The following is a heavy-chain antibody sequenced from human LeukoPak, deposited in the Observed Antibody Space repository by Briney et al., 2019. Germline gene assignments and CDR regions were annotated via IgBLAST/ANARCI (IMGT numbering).Heavy chain of an antibody. D-gene: IGHD6-19*01. J-gene: IGHJ4*02. CDR1: GFTVSNNY. Sequence: GGSLRLSCAASGFTVSNNYMSWVRQAPGKGLEWVSVIYSGGNTYYADSVKGRFTISRDNSKNTVYLQMNSLRAEDTAVYYCATGYSSDFYFFDYWGQGTLVTASS. CDR2: IYSGGNT. CDR3: ATGYSSDFYFFDY. V-gene: IGHV3-53*01.